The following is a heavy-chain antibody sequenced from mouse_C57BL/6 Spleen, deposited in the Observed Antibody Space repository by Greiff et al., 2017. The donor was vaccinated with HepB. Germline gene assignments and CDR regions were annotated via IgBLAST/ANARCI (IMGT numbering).Heavy chain of an antibody. D-gene: IGHD1-1*01. J-gene: IGHJ3*01. Sequence: QVQLQQPGAELVRPGTSVKLSCKASGYTFTSYWMHWVKQRPGQGLEWIGVIDPSDSYTNYNQKFKGKATLTVDTSSSTAYMQLSSLPSEDSAVYYCARAGITTVPAYWGQGTLVTVAA. CDR1: GYTFTSYW. CDR3: ARAGITTVPAY. V-gene: IGHV1-59*01. CDR2: IDPSDSYT.